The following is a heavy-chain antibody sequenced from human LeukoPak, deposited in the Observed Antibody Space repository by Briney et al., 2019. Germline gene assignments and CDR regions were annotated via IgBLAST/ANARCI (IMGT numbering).Heavy chain of an antibody. CDR2: INPNSGGT. J-gene: IGHJ3*02. CDR3: ERPYSYCGGDCPSWAFDI. D-gene: IGHD2-21*02. CDR1: GYTFTGYY. V-gene: IGHV1-2*06. Sequence: ASVKVSCKASGYTFTGYYMHWVRQAPGQGLEWMGRINPNSGGTNYAQKFQGRVTMTRDTSISTAYMELSRLRSDDTAVYYCERPYSYCGGDCPSWAFDIWGQGTMVTVSS.